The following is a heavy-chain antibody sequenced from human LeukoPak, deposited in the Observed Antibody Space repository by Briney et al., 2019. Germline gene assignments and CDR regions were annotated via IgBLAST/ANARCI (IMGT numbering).Heavy chain of an antibody. J-gene: IGHJ3*02. D-gene: IGHD4-17*01. CDR1: GYSFPSYW. Sequence: GEPLKISCKGSGYSFPSYWIGWVRQMPGKGLEWMRIFFPGDSDTRYSPSFPGQVTISADKSISTAYLQWSSLKASDTAIYYCARHRAYGDYVDGIDIWGQGTMVTVSS. V-gene: IGHV5-51*01. CDR2: FFPGDSDT. CDR3: ARHRAYGDYVDGIDI.